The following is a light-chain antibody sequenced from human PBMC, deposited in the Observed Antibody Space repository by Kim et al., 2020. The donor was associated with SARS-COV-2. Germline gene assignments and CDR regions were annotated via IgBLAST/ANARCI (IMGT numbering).Light chain of an antibody. CDR1: NNGGKK. V-gene: IGLV3-9*01. CDR2: GDT. J-gene: IGLJ3*02. Sequence: VALELTGTITCGGNNNGGKKVHWYQQQPGPAHVLVIYGDTKRPAGIPERFSGSNSGNTATLTTSRAQAGDEADYYCQVWDSTTWVFGGGTQLTVL. CDR3: QVWDSTTWV.